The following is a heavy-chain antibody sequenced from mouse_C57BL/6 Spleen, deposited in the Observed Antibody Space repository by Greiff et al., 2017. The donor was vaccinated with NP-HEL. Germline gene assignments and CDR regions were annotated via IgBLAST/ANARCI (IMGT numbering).Heavy chain of an antibody. D-gene: IGHD2-5*01. CDR1: GFTFSDYG. CDR3: ARRMGSNYVSYYAMDY. V-gene: IGHV5-17*01. Sequence: EVQLVESGGGLVKPGGSLKLSCAASGFTFSDYGMHWVRQAPEKGLEWVAYISSGSSTIYYADTVKGRFTISRDNAKNTLFLQMTSLRSEDTAMYYCARRMGSNYVSYYAMDYWGQGTSVTVSS. J-gene: IGHJ4*01. CDR2: ISSGSSTI.